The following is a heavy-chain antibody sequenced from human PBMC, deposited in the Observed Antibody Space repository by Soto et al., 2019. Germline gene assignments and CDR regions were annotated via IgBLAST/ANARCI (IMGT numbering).Heavy chain of an antibody. CDR2: ISSDGGSI. CDR1: GFTFSSYA. CDR3: VRAPEQRPFDY. J-gene: IGHJ4*02. V-gene: IGHV3-23*01. D-gene: IGHD6-25*01. Sequence: PGGSLRLSCAASGFTFSSYAMSWVRQAPGKGLEWVSGISSDGGSITYADSVKGRFTISRDNAKNTLYLQMNSLRVEDTAMYYCVRAPEQRPFDYWGQGTLVTVSS.